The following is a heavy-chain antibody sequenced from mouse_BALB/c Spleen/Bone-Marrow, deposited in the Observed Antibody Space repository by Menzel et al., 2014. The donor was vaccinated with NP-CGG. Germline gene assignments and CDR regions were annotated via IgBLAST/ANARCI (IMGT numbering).Heavy chain of an antibody. CDR1: GFNIKDTY. CDR3: ARFPYDYGGGDY. D-gene: IGHD2-4*01. V-gene: IGHV14-3*02. CDR2: IDPANGNT. J-gene: IGHJ2*01. Sequence: VQLQQSGAELVKPGASVKLSCTASGFNIKDTYMHWVKQRPEQGLEWIGRIDPANGNTKYDPKFQGKATITADISSNTAYLQLSSLTSEDTAVYYCARFPYDYGGGDYWGQGTTLTVSS.